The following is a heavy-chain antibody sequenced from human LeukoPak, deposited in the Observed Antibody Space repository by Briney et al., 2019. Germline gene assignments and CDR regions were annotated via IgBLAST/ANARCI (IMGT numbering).Heavy chain of an antibody. CDR1: GFTFDAYY. CDR2: TNSDGSNT. J-gene: IGHJ6*02. V-gene: IGHV3-74*01. Sequence: GGSLRLSCAASGFTFDAYYIHWVRQAPGQGLVWVSRTNSDGSNTRYADSVKGRFTMSVDDAKKTLYLQMNSLRAEDTAVYYCANALPDYFGMDVWGQGTTVTVYS. CDR3: ANALPDYFGMDV.